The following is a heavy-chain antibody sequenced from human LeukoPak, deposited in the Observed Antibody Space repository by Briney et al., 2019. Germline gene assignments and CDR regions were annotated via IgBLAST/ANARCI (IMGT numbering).Heavy chain of an antibody. J-gene: IGHJ5*02. CDR1: GFVFTAHW. D-gene: IGHD3-10*01. CDR3: ARQRYQGVRFDP. V-gene: IGHV1-8*02. CDR2: MNPNSGNT. Sequence: GASVNVSCKASGFVFTAHWMHWVRQATGQGLEWMGWMNPNSGNTGYAQKFQGRVTMTRNTSISTAYMELSSLRSEDTAVYYCARQRYQGVRFDPWGQGTLVTVSS.